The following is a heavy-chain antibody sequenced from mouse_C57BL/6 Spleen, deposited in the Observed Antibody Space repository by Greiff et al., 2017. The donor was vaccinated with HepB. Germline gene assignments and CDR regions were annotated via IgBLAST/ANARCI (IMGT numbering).Heavy chain of an antibody. V-gene: IGHV1-82*01. CDR3: ARSWYFDV. J-gene: IGHJ1*03. Sequence: QVQLQQSGPELVKPGASVKISCKASGYAFSSSWMNWVKQRHGKGLEWIGRIYPGDGDTNYNGKFKGKATLTADKSSSTAYMQLSSLTSEDSAVYFGARSWYFDVWGTGTTVTVSS. CDR2: IYPGDGDT. CDR1: GYAFSSSW.